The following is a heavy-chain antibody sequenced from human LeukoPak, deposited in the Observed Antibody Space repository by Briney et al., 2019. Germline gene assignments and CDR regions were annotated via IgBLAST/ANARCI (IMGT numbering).Heavy chain of an antibody. V-gene: IGHV3-7*01. CDR1: GFTFSNYW. CDR3: ARRAGGAFDI. D-gene: IGHD6-19*01. Sequence: GGSLRLSCAASGFTFSNYWMTWVRQAPGRGLEWVANIKEDGSEKYHVDSVKGRFTISRDNAQSTLWLQMNSLRAEDTAVYYWARRAGGAFDIWGQGTMVTVSS. CDR2: IKEDGSEK. J-gene: IGHJ3*02.